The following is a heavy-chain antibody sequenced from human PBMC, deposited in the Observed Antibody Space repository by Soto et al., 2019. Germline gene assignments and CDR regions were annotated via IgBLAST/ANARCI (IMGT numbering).Heavy chain of an antibody. V-gene: IGHV3-48*02. CDR2: ISSSSNTI. Sequence: EVQLVESGGALVQPGGSLRLSCAASGFAFSRYSMNWVRQAPGKGLEWVSYISSSSNTIYNADSVKGRFTISRDNAQNSLSLQMNSLRDEDSGVYFRARNVADDHYYMDVWGPGTTVTVSS. D-gene: IGHD1-1*01. CDR1: GFAFSRYS. CDR3: ARNVADDHYYMDV. J-gene: IGHJ6*03.